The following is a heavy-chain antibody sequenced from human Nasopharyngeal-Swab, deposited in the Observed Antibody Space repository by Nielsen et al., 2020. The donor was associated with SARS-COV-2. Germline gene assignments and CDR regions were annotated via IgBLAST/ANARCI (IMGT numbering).Heavy chain of an antibody. CDR3: AREAAVTYTINCFDP. Sequence: ASVKVSCKASGYTFTSYGISWVRQAPGQGLEWMGWINAGNGNTKYSQKFQDRVTITRDTSASIAYMELSSLRSEDTAVYYCAREAAVTYTINCFDPWGQGTLVTVSS. J-gene: IGHJ5*02. CDR1: GYTFTSYG. D-gene: IGHD3-16*01. V-gene: IGHV1-3*01. CDR2: INAGNGNT.